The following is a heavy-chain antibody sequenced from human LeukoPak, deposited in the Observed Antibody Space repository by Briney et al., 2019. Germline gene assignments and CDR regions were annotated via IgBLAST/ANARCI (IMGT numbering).Heavy chain of an antibody. Sequence: ASVKVSFKASGYTFTSYGISWVRRAPGQGGEWMGWIIAYNGNTNYSQKLQGRVTITTDTSTSTAYMELRSLRSDDTAVYYCARRKRFGELLSVNYYYYGMDVWGKGTTVTVSS. V-gene: IGHV1-18*04. J-gene: IGHJ6*04. CDR3: ARRKRFGELLSVNYYYYGMDV. D-gene: IGHD3-10*01. CDR1: GYTFTSYG. CDR2: IIAYNGNT.